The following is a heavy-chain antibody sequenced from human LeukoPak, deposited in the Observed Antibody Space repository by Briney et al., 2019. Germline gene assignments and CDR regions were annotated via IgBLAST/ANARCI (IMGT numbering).Heavy chain of an antibody. CDR3: ARDKFYSSSWYEFDY. CDR1: GFTFSSYA. CDR2: ISYDGSNK. V-gene: IGHV3-30-3*01. D-gene: IGHD6-13*01. J-gene: IGHJ4*02. Sequence: PGRSLRLSCAASGFTFSSYAMHWVRQAPGKGLEWVAVISYDGSNKYYADSVKGRFTISRDNSKNTLYLQMNSLRAEDTAVYYCARDKFYSSSWYEFDYWGQGTLVTVSS.